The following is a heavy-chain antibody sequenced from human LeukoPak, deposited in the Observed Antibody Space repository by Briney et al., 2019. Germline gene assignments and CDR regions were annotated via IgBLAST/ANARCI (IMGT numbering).Heavy chain of an antibody. D-gene: IGHD4-17*01. CDR3: ARGPTLDP. Sequence: SETLSLTCTVSGGSISSYYWSWIRQPPGKGLEWNGYIYYSGSTNYNPSLKSRVTISVDTSKNQFSLKLSSVTAADTAVYYCARGPTLDPWGQGTLVTVSS. CDR2: IYYSGST. J-gene: IGHJ5*02. V-gene: IGHV4-59*01. CDR1: GGSISSYY.